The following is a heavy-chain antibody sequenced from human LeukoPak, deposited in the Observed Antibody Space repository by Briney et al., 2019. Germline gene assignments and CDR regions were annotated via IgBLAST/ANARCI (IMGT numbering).Heavy chain of an antibody. V-gene: IGHV1-69*13. Sequence: SVKFSCKASGGTFSSYAISWVRQAPGQGLEWMGGIIPIFGTANYAQKFQGRVTITADESTSTAYMELSSLRSEDTAVYYCARITMVRGVPGEFDPWGQGTLVTVSS. CDR1: GGTFSSYA. D-gene: IGHD3-10*01. CDR2: IIPIFGTA. J-gene: IGHJ5*02. CDR3: ARITMVRGVPGEFDP.